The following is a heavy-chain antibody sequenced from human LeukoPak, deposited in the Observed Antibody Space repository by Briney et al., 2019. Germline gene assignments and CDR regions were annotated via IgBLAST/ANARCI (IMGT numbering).Heavy chain of an antibody. V-gene: IGHV3-21*01. Sequence: GGSLRLSCAASGFTFSTYNMNWVRQAPGKGLEWVSSISSGSNYVYYADSVKGRFTISRDNATNSLYLQMNSLRVEDTDVYYCARDVGASAPDAFDIWGQGTMVTVSS. D-gene: IGHD1-26*01. CDR3: ARDVGASAPDAFDI. CDR2: ISSGSNYV. J-gene: IGHJ3*02. CDR1: GFTFSTYN.